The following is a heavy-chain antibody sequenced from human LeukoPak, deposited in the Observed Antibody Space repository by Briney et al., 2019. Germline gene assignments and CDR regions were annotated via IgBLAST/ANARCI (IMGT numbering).Heavy chain of an antibody. CDR2: ILNDGTWE. J-gene: IGHJ5*01. Sequence: RGSLRLSCAASGFTYSDYGMHWVRQAPGRGLGWVAFILNDGTWEYYPDSVKGRLTISRDNSRNTLYLQMNSVRLEDTAIYYCVKGGSISHNWFDSWGQGTLVTVSS. CDR1: GFTYSDYG. CDR3: VKGGSISHNWFDS. V-gene: IGHV3-30*02. D-gene: IGHD3-16*01.